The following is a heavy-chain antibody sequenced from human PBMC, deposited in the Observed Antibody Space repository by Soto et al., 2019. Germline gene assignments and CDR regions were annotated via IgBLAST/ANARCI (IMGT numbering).Heavy chain of an antibody. CDR1: GYTLTELS. CDR3: ATDRSDYIWGSSRPVLCY. V-gene: IGHV1-24*01. CDR2: FDPEDGET. D-gene: IGHD3-16*01. J-gene: IGHJ4*02. Sequence: ASVKVSCKVSGYTLTELSMHWVRQAPGKGLEWMGGFDPEDGETIYAQKFQGRVTMTEDTSTDTAYMELSSLRSEDTAVYYCATDRSDYIWGSSRPVLCYWGQGTLVTVSS.